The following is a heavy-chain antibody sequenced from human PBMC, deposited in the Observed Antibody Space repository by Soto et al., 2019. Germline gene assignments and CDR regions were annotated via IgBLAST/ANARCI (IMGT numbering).Heavy chain of an antibody. J-gene: IGHJ5*02. Sequence: GGSLRLSCAASGFTFDDYAMHWVRQAPGKGLEWVSGISWNSGSIGYADSVKGRFTISRDNAKNSLYLQMNSLRAEDTALYYCAKDMWPGYCSRGSCYSPFDTWGQGTLVTVSS. CDR1: GFTFDDYA. D-gene: IGHD2-15*01. CDR2: ISWNSGSI. V-gene: IGHV3-9*01. CDR3: AKDMWPGYCSRGSCYSPFDT.